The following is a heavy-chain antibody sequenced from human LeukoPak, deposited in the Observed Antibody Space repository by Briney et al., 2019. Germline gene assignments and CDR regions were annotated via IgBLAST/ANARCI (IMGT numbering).Heavy chain of an antibody. CDR1: GFTFTSYS. CDR2: ITSSSSRM. V-gene: IGHV3-48*04. Sequence: GGSLRLSCAASGFTFTSYSMNWLRQAPGKGLEWISYITSSSSRMYYADSVKGRFTISRDNAKNSLYLQMNSLRAEDTAVYYCARADNYRFDSWGQGVLVTVSS. CDR3: ARADNYRFDS. D-gene: IGHD4-11*01. J-gene: IGHJ4*02.